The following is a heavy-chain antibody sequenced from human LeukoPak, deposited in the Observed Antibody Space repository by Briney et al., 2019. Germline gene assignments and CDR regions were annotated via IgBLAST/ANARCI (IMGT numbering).Heavy chain of an antibody. V-gene: IGHV1-2*06. D-gene: IGHD1-26*01. Sequence: ASVKVSCKASGGTFSSYAISWVRQAPGQGLEWMGRINPNSGGTNYAQKFQGRVTMTRDTSISTAYMELSRLRSDDTAVYYCAKAAGATIPLDYWGQGTLVTVSS. CDR2: INPNSGGT. J-gene: IGHJ4*02. CDR1: GGTFSSYA. CDR3: AKAAGATIPLDY.